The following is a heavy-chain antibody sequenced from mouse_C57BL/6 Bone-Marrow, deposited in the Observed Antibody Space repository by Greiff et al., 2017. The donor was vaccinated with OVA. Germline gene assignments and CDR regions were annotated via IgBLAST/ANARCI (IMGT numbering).Heavy chain of an antibody. J-gene: IGHJ3*01. CDR3: ARRDYYGPWFAY. V-gene: IGHV1-4*01. Sequence: QVQLKESGAELARPGASVKMSCKASGYTFTSYTMHWVKQRPGQGLEWIGYINPSSGYTKYNQKFKDKATLTADKSSSTAYMQLSSLTSEDSAVYYCARRDYYGPWFAYWGQGTLVTVSA. CDR2: INPSSGYT. D-gene: IGHD1-2*01. CDR1: GYTFTSYT.